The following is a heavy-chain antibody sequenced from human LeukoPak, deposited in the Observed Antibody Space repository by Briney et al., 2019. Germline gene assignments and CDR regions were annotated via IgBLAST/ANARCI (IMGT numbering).Heavy chain of an antibody. Sequence: NPGGSLRLSCAASGFTFSSYSMNWVRQAPGKGLEWVSSISSSSSYIYYADSVKGRFTISRDNAKNSLYLQMNSLRAEDTAVYYCARDNPRITIFGVQPDYYYYMDVWGKGTTVTVSS. V-gene: IGHV3-21*01. CDR3: ARDNPRITIFGVQPDYYYYMDV. CDR2: ISSSSSYI. CDR1: GFTFSSYS. J-gene: IGHJ6*03. D-gene: IGHD3-3*01.